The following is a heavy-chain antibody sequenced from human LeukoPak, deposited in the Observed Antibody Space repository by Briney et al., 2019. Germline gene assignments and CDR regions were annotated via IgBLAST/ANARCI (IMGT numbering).Heavy chain of an antibody. CDR1: GVSFSGYY. CDR2: INHSGST. Sequence: SETLSLTCAVYGVSFSGYYWSWIRQPPGKGLEWIGEINHSGSTNYNPSLKSRVTISVDTSKNQFSLKLSSVTAADTAVYYCARGRGYYYYYGMDVWGQGTTVTVSS. V-gene: IGHV4-34*01. J-gene: IGHJ6*02. CDR3: ARGRGYYYYYGMDV. D-gene: IGHD3-10*01.